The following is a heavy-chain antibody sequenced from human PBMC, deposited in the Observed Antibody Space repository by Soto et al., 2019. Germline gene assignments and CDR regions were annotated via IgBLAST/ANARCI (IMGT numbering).Heavy chain of an antibody. CDR1: GFTFSNAW. J-gene: IGHJ4*02. Sequence: EVQLVESGGGLVKPGGSLRLSCAASGFTFSNAWMSWVRQAPGKGLEWVGRIKSKTDGGTTDYTAPVKGRFTISRDDSKNTLYLQMNSLKTEDTAVYYCTTVRIVGAKRSDYWGQGTLVTVSS. CDR3: TTVRIVGAKRSDY. CDR2: IKSKTDGGTT. V-gene: IGHV3-15*05. D-gene: IGHD1-26*01.